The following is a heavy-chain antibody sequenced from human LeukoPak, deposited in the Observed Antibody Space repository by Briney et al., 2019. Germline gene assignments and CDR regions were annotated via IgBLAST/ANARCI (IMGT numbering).Heavy chain of an antibody. CDR2: INHSGST. CDR1: GGSFSGYY. CDR3: ARVQTGGIAAAGY. V-gene: IGHV4-34*01. Sequence: PSETLSLTCAVYGGSFSGYYWSWIRQPPGKGLEWIGEINHSGSTNYNPSLKSRVTISVDTSKNQFSLKLSSVTAADTAVYYCARVQTGGIAAAGYWGQGTLVTVSS. D-gene: IGHD6-13*01. J-gene: IGHJ4*02.